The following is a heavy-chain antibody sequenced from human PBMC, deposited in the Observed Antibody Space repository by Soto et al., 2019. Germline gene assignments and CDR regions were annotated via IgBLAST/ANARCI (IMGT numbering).Heavy chain of an antibody. CDR3: ARDHYDILTGPSDYYYYGMDV. CDR1: RYPFPSSD. V-gene: IGHV1-18*01. D-gene: IGHD3-9*01. CDR2: MNANSGNT. J-gene: IGHJ6*02. Sequence: ASVKVSCKASRYPFPSSDINWVRQATGQGLEWMGWMNANSGNTNYAQKLQGRVTMTTDTSTSTAYMELRSLRSEDTAVYYCARDHYDILTGPSDYYYYGMDVWGQGTTVTVSS.